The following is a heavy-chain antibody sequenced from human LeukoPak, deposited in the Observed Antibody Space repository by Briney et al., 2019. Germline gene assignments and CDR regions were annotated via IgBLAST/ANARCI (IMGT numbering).Heavy chain of an antibody. CDR3: ARGPPYYYDSSGYYHSRSWDY. Sequence: GASVKVSCKASGYTFTGYYMRWVRQAPGQGLEWMGWISAYNGNTNYAQKLQGRVTMTTDTSTSTAYMELRSLRSDDTAVYYCARGPPYYYDSSGYYHSRSWDYWGQGTLVTVSS. CDR2: ISAYNGNT. J-gene: IGHJ4*02. D-gene: IGHD3-22*01. V-gene: IGHV1-18*04. CDR1: GYTFTGYY.